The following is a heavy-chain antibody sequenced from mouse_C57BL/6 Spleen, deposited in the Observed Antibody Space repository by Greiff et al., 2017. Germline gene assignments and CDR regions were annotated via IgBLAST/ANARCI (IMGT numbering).Heavy chain of an antibody. CDR1: GYTFTDYY. CDR2: INPYNGGT. CDR3: ARGGEIYYYGGYAMDY. Sequence: EVKLMESGPVLVKPGASVKMSCKASGYTFTDYYMNWVKQSHGKSLEWIGVINPYNGGTSYNQKFKGKATLTVDKSSSTAYMELNSLTSEDSAVYYCARGGEIYYYGGYAMDYWGQGTSVTVSS. V-gene: IGHV1-19*01. J-gene: IGHJ4*01. D-gene: IGHD1-1*02.